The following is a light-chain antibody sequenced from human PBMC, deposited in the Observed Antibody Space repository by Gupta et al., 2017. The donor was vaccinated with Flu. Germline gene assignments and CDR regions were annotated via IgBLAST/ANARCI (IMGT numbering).Light chain of an antibody. J-gene: IGLJ3*02. CDR1: HSNLGSNY. Sequence: QSVLPQPPSASGAPGHTISISCSGRHSNLGSNYVHWCHQLPGAAPRLLIYKNNKRRSGVPERFSGAKSGTTASVATSAVRSEDEADYYCAAWDDTMSGWVFGGGTKLTVL. CDR3: AAWDDTMSGWV. CDR2: KNN. V-gene: IGLV1-47*01.